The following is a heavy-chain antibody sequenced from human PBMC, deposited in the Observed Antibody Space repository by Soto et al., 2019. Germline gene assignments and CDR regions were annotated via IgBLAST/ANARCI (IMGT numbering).Heavy chain of an antibody. D-gene: IGHD6-19*01. CDR2: IYYTGST. V-gene: IGHV4-59*08. Sequence: SETLSLTCTVSGGSISSYYWSWIRQPPGKGLEWIGYIYYTGSTNYNPSLKSRVTISVDTSKNQFSLKLSSVTAADTAVYYCARRDSSGWYFFDYWGQGTLVTVSS. CDR3: ARRDSSGWYFFDY. CDR1: GGSISSYY. J-gene: IGHJ4*02.